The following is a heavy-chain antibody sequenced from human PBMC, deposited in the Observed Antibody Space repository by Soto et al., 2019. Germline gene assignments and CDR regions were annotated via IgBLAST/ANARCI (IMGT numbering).Heavy chain of an antibody. CDR2: IYGTGTT. V-gene: IGHV4-59*01. CDR1: DGSISSYY. Sequence: SETLSLTCTVSDGSISSYYWSWIRQPPGKGLEWIGYIYGTGTTNYSPSLTNRVTISVDMSKNQFSLRLSSVTAADTAVYYYDSSGYEDYFDYWGQGTLVTVSS. CDR3: DSSGYEDYFDY. J-gene: IGHJ4*02. D-gene: IGHD3-22*01.